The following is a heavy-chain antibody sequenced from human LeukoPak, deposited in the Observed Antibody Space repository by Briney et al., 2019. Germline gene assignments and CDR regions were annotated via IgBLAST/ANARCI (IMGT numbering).Heavy chain of an antibody. CDR2: IIPNSGGT. V-gene: IGHV1-2*02. Sequence: ASVKVSCKASGYTFTDYYMNWVRQAPGQGLEWMGWIIPNSGGTNYAQKFQGRVTMTRDTSISTAYMELSRLRSDDTAVYYCARLTRQGRAFDIWGQGTMVTVSS. D-gene: IGHD3-10*01. CDR3: ARLTRQGRAFDI. J-gene: IGHJ3*02. CDR1: GYTFTDYY.